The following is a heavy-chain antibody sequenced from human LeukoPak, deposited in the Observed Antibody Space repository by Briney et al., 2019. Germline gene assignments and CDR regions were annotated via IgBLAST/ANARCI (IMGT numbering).Heavy chain of an antibody. D-gene: IGHD6-19*01. CDR3: ARVPGSSGWNYYFHY. J-gene: IGHJ4*02. Sequence: PGGSLRLSCAASGDTFSSHEMNWVRQAPGKGLEWVSYISSSGSTVHYADSVKGRFTISRDNTKNSLFLQMNSLRAEDTAVYYCARVPGSSGWNYYFHYWGQGTLVTVSS. V-gene: IGHV3-48*03. CDR1: GDTFSSHE. CDR2: ISSSGSTV.